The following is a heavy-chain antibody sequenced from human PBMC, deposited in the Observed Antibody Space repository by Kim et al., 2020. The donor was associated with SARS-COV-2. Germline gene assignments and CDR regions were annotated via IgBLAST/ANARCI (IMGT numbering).Heavy chain of an antibody. Sequence: NYAQKFQGRVTMTRDTSISTAYMELSRLRSDDTAVYYCARAGSSSGPSDYWGQGTLVTVSS. CDR3: ARAGSSSGPSDY. J-gene: IGHJ4*02. D-gene: IGHD6-6*01. V-gene: IGHV1-2*02.